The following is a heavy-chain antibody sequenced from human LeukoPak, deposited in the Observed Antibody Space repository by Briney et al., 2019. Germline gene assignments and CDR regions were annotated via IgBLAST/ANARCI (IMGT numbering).Heavy chain of an antibody. J-gene: IGHJ4*02. CDR1: GFTFTSSA. V-gene: IGHV1-58*02. D-gene: IGHD3-22*01. Sequence: GASVKVSCKASGFTFTSSAMQWVRQARGQRLERIGWIVVGSGNTNYAQKFQERVTITRDMSTSTAYMELSSLRSEDTAVYYCAAVLMRTNYDRDDYWGQGTLVTVSS. CDR2: IVVGSGNT. CDR3: AAVLMRTNYDRDDY.